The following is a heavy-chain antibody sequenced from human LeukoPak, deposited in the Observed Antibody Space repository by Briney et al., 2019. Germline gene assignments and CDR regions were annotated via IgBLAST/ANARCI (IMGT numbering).Heavy chain of an antibody. Sequence: ASVKVSCKASGYTFTSYGISWVRQAPGQGLEWMGWINPNSGGTNYAQKFQGRVTMTRDTSNSTAYMELSRLRSDDTAVYYCARGPPQYSGSYTGVDYWGQGTLVTVSS. D-gene: IGHD1-26*01. CDR3: ARGPPQYSGSYTGVDY. CDR1: GYTFTSYG. J-gene: IGHJ4*02. CDR2: INPNSGGT. V-gene: IGHV1-2*02.